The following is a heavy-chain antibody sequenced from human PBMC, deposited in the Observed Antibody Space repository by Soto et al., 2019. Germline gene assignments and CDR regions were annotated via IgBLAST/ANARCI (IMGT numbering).Heavy chain of an antibody. CDR3: AREPYDILTGPESLGMDV. V-gene: IGHV4-31*03. Sequence: SETLSLTCTVSGGSISSGGYYWSWIRQHPGKGLEWIGYIYYSGSTYYNPSLKSRVTISVDTSKNQFSLKLSSVTAADTAVYYCAREPYDILTGPESLGMDVWGQGTTVTVSS. CDR2: IYYSGST. D-gene: IGHD3-9*01. J-gene: IGHJ6*02. CDR1: GGSISSGGYY.